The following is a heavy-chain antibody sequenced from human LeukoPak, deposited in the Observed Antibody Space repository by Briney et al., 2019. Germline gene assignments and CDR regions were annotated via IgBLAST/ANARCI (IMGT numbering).Heavy chain of an antibody. J-gene: IGHJ4*02. V-gene: IGHV1-46*01. Sequence: ASAKVSCKASGYTFTSYYMHWVRHAPGQGLEWMGIINPSGGSTSYAQKFQGRVTMTRDTSTSTVYMELSSLRSEDTAVYYCARSSTELVPAAPFDYWGQGTLVTVSS. D-gene: IGHD2-2*01. CDR3: ARSSTELVPAAPFDY. CDR2: INPSGGST. CDR1: GYTFTSYY.